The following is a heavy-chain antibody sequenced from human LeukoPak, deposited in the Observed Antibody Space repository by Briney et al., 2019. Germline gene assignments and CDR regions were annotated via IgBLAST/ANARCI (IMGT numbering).Heavy chain of an antibody. J-gene: IGHJ1*01. CDR3: AKGRFWRRKTDYHFLH. V-gene: IGHV3-30*18. CDR2: LSYDGSNK. CDR1: GFTFSSYG. D-gene: IGHD3-3*02. Sequence: PGRSLRLSCAASGFTFSSYGMHWVRQAPGKGLEWVAILSYDGSNKYYADSVNGRFTISRDNSKNTLYLQMNSLRAEDTAVYYCAKGRFWRRKTDYHFLHWGQGTLVTVSS.